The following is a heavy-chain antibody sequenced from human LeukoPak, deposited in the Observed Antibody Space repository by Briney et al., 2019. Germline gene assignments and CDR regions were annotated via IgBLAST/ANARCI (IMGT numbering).Heavy chain of an antibody. CDR1: GYTFTTYG. CDR3: ARDLGYYGSGSAPSDY. V-gene: IGHV1-18*01. Sequence: ASVKVSCKASGYTFTTYGISWVRQAPGQGLEWMGWISAYNGNTKYAQKLQGRGTMTTNTSTSTAYMELRSLRSDDTAVYYCARDLGYYGSGSAPSDYWGQGTLVTVSS. D-gene: IGHD3-10*01. CDR2: ISAYNGNT. J-gene: IGHJ4*02.